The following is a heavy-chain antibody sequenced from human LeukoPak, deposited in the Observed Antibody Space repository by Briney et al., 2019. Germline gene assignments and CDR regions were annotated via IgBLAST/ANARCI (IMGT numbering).Heavy chain of an antibody. V-gene: IGHV4-39*07. CDR2: INHSGST. CDR3: ASASSTQVDPTFDY. J-gene: IGHJ4*02. CDR1: GGSISSSSYY. D-gene: IGHD5/OR15-5a*01. Sequence: SETLSLTCTVSGGSISSSSYYWGWIRQPPGKGLEWIGEINHSGSTNYNPSLKSRVTISVDTSKNQFSLKLSSVTAADTAVYYCASASSTQVDPTFDYWGQGTLVTVSS.